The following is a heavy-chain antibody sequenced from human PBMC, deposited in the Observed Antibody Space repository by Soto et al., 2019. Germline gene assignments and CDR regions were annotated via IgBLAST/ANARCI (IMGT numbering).Heavy chain of an antibody. CDR2: IHSSGRT. CDR3: AARGSYFGS. J-gene: IGHJ4*02. CDR1: DGSISSYGYY. Sequence: LLTMSLTCSVADGSISSYGYYRSWIRQHPGKGLEWIGYIHSSGRTYYNPSLESRVTISADTSKTQFSLKLTSVTAADTAVYYCAARGSYFGSWGQGTLVTVSS. V-gene: IGHV4-31*03. D-gene: IGHD1-26*01.